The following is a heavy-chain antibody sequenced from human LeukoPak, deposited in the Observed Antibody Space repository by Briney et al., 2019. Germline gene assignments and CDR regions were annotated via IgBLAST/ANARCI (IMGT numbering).Heavy chain of an antibody. D-gene: IGHD5-18*01. CDR3: ARAGRPAMANY. J-gene: IGHJ4*02. V-gene: IGHV3-7*01. Sequence: GGSLRLSCAASGLTFSSYWMSWVRQAPGKGLEWVANIKQDGSEKYYVDSVKGRFTISRDNAKNSLYLQMNSLRAEDTAVYYCARAGRPAMANYWGQGTLVTVSS. CDR2: IKQDGSEK. CDR1: GLTFSSYW.